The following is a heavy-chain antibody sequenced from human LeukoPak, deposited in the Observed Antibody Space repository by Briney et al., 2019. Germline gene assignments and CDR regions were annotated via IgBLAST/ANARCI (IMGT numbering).Heavy chain of an antibody. V-gene: IGHV7-4-1*02. J-gene: IGHJ4*02. CDR3: ARDSRPGQWLVRRKQKPVDFDY. D-gene: IGHD6-19*01. CDR2: INTNTGNP. Sequence: GASVKVSCKASGYTFTSYAMNWVRQAPGQGLEWMGWINTNTGNPTYAQGFTGRFVFSLDTSVSTAYLQISSLKAEDTAVYYCARDSRPGQWLVRRKQKPVDFDYWGQGTLVTVSS. CDR1: GYTFTSYA.